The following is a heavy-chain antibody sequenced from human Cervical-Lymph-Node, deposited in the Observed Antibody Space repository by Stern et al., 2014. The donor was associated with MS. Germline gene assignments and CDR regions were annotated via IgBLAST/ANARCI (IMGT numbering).Heavy chain of an antibody. CDR2: IYRGGST. CDR1: GFNVSSNY. CDR3: ARDSGTATRSFDC. D-gene: IGHD1-1*01. V-gene: IGHV3-53*01. Sequence: EVQLEESGGGLIQPGGSLRLSCAASGFNVSSNYMSWVRQAPGKGLEWVSVIYRGGSTYHADSVKGRFTISRDSSTNTLYLQMNSLRAEDTAVYYCARDSGTATRSFDCWGQGTLVSVSS. J-gene: IGHJ4*02.